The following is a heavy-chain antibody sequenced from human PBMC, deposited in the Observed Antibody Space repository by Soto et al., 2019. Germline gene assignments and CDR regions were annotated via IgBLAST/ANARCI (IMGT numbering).Heavy chain of an antibody. CDR1: GYTFTSYD. CDR3: ARGHSSRDAIHI. V-gene: IGHV1-8*01. J-gene: IGHJ3*02. Sequence: GASVKVSCKASGYTFTSYDINWVRQATGQGLEWMGWMNPNSGNTGYAQKFQGRVTMTRNTSISTAYMELSSLRSEDTAVYYCARGHSSRDAIHISGQATIVTVSS. CDR2: MNPNSGNT. D-gene: IGHD6-13*01.